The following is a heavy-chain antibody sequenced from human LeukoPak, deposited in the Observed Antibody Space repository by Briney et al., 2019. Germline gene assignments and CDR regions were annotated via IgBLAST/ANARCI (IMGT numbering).Heavy chain of an antibody. CDR2: IWYDGSNK. D-gene: IGHD2-15*01. V-gene: IGHV3-33*08. J-gene: IGHJ3*02. Sequence: PGGSLRLSCAASGFTFSSYGMHWVRQAPGKGLEWVAVIWYDGSNKYYADSVKGRFTISRDNSKNTLYLQMNSLRAEDTAVYYCARARGGSCYSCAFDIWGQGTMVTVSS. CDR1: GFTFSSYG. CDR3: ARARGGSCYSCAFDI.